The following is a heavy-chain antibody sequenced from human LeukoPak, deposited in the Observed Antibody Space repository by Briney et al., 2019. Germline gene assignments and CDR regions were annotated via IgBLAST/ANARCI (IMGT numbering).Heavy chain of an antibody. D-gene: IGHD4-23*01. V-gene: IGHV3-15*01. Sequence: KPGGSLRLSCAASGFTFSNAWMSWVRQAPGKGLEWVGRIKSKTDGGTTDYAAPVKDRFTISRDGSINTLFLQMNSLKTEDTAVYYCTTGNSLYWYFDLWGRGTLVTVSS. CDR1: GFTFSNAW. CDR3: TTGNSLYWYFDL. J-gene: IGHJ2*01. CDR2: IKSKTDGGTT.